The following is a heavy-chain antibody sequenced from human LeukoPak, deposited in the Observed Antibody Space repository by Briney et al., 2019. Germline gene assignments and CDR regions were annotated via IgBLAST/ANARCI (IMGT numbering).Heavy chain of an antibody. CDR2: INPNSGGT. J-gene: IGHJ4*02. Sequence: ASVKVSCKVSGYTLTELSMHWVRQAPGQGLEWMGWINPNSGGTNYAQKFQGRVTMTRDTSISTAYMELSRLRSDDTAVYYCARVPKDIVVVVAAREYYFDYWGQGTLVTVSS. CDR1: GYTLTELS. V-gene: IGHV1-2*02. CDR3: ARVPKDIVVVVAAREYYFDY. D-gene: IGHD2-15*01.